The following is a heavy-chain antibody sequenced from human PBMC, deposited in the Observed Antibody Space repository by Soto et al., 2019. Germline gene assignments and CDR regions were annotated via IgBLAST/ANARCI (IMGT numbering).Heavy chain of an antibody. V-gene: IGHV3-30*04. J-gene: IGHJ4*02. CDR2: ISYDGNKK. Sequence: PGGALRLSCAASGFTCSSYSFHWVRQTPGKGLEWVAVISYDGNKKYYEDSVKGRFSISRDTSKNTLYLQMSSLRAEDTAVYYCARSVAVAALDSWGQGTLVTVS. CDR1: GFTCSSYS. D-gene: IGHD6-19*01. CDR3: ARSVAVAALDS.